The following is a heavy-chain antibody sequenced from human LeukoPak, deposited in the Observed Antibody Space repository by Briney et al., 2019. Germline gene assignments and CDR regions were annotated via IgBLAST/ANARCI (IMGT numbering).Heavy chain of an antibody. CDR2: IYYSGST. CDR1: GGSISSSSYY. J-gene: IGHJ4*02. CDR3: ARDQGGYCSSTSCHAPFDY. Sequence: SETLSLTCTVSGGSISSSSYYWGWIRQPPGKGLEWIGSIYYSGSTYYNPSLKSRVTISVDTSKNLFSLKLSSVTAADTAVYYCARDQGGYCSSTSCHAPFDYWGQGTLVTVSS. V-gene: IGHV4-39*07. D-gene: IGHD2-2*01.